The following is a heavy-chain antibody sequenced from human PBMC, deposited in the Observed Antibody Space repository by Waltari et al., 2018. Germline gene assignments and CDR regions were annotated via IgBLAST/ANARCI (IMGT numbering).Heavy chain of an antibody. CDR2: IKHSEST. D-gene: IGHD6-6*01. CDR3: AGWSIAARPVDY. Sequence: QVQLKQWGDGLLKPPATLHIPCAVYGRSFSGYYCSWLRQPPGKGLEWIGEIKHSESTNYNPSLKSRVTISVDTSKNQFSLKLSSVTAADTAVYYCAGWSIAARPVDYWGQGTLVTVSS. CDR1: GRSFSGYY. V-gene: IGHV4-34*01. J-gene: IGHJ4*02.